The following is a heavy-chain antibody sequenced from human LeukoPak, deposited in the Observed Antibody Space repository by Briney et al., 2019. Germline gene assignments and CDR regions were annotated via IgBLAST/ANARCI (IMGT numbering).Heavy chain of an antibody. D-gene: IGHD5-12*01. CDR1: GYTFTGYY. Sequence: GASVKVSCKASGYTFTGYYMHWVRQAPGQGLEWMGWISAYNGNTNYAQKLQGRVTMTTDTSTSTAYMELRSLRSDDTAVYYCARLSFRGYEDYYYYYGMDVWGQGTTVTVSS. CDR3: ARLSFRGYEDYYYYYGMDV. CDR2: ISAYNGNT. J-gene: IGHJ6*02. V-gene: IGHV1-18*04.